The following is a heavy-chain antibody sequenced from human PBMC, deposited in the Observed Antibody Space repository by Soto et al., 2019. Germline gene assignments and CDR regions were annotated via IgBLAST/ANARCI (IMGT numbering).Heavy chain of an antibody. Sequence: ETLSLTCAVYGGSFSGYYWSWIRQPPGKGLEWIGEINHSGSTNYNPSLKSRVTISVDTSKNQFSLKLSSVTAADTAVYYCARDYGGKASFDYWGQGTLVTVSS. CDR1: GGSFSGYY. CDR3: ARDYGGKASFDY. V-gene: IGHV4-34*01. J-gene: IGHJ4*02. CDR2: INHSGST. D-gene: IGHD4-17*01.